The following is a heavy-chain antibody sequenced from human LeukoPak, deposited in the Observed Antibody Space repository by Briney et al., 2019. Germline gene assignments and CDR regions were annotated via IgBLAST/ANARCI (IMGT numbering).Heavy chain of an antibody. CDR3: ARDYVPTLYSDSSDDSLYDY. V-gene: IGHV4-38-2*02. Sequence: SETLSLTCTVSGYSISSGYYWGWIRQPPGKGLEWIGNIDHSGSTYYNPSLKSRVTISVDTSKNQFSLKLSSVTAADTAVYYCARDYVPTLYSDSSDDSLYDYWGQGTLVTVSS. CDR1: GYSISSGYY. D-gene: IGHD3-22*01. J-gene: IGHJ4*02. CDR2: IDHSGST.